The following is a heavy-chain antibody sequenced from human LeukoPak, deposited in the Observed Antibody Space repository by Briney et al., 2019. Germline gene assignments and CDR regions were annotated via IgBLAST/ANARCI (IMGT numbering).Heavy chain of an antibody. Sequence: GASVKVSCRVSGNALTDFSIHWVRRAPGKGLEWMGGFDPEEAETIYSQKFQGSVTMTEDTSADTAYMELSSLTSEDTAVHYCTTSRYNFWSGYTYWGQGTLVTVSS. CDR3: TTSRYNFWSGYTY. J-gene: IGHJ4*02. V-gene: IGHV1-24*01. CDR1: GNALTDFS. CDR2: FDPEEAET. D-gene: IGHD3-3*01.